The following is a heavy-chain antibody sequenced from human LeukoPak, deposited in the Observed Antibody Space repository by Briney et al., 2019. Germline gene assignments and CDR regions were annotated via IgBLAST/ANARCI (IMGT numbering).Heavy chain of an antibody. CDR3: AKDHRVAARPYYFDY. CDR2: ISGSGAST. CDR1: GFTFSSYW. Sequence: GGSLRLSCAASGFTFSSYWMSWVRQAPGKGLEWVSAISGSGASTYYADSVKGRFTISRDNSKNTLYLQMNSLRAEDTAVYYCAKDHRVAARPYYFDYWGQGTLVTVSS. J-gene: IGHJ4*02. D-gene: IGHD6-6*01. V-gene: IGHV3-23*01.